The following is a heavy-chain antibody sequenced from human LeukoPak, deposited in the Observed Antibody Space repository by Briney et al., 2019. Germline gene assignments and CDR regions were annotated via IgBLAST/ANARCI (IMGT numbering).Heavy chain of an antibody. CDR3: AKSGSHNAFDT. Sequence: GGSLRLSCAASGFTLSSYGMHWVRQAPGKGLEWVAVIWYGGSNKYYADSVKDRFTISRDNSKNTLYLQMNSLRAEDTAVYYCAKSGSHNAFDTWGQGTMVTVSS. D-gene: IGHD1-26*01. V-gene: IGHV3-33*08. J-gene: IGHJ3*02. CDR1: GFTLSSYG. CDR2: IWYGGSNK.